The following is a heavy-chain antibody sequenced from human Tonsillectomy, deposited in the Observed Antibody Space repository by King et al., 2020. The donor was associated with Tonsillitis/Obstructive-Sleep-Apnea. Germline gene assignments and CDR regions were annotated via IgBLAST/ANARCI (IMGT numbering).Heavy chain of an antibody. CDR3: VRDDGSTWLFDN. J-gene: IGHJ4*02. CDR2: ISTAKGNT. Sequence: QLVQAGAEVKKPGASVKVSCKASGYTFTGFAMHWVRHAPGQRLEWMAWISTAKGNTKCAQKFQGRVTITRDTSASTAYMELSSLTSEDTAVYYCVRDDGSTWLFDNWGQGTLVTVSS. D-gene: IGHD6-13*01. V-gene: IGHV1-3*04. CDR1: GYTFTGFA.